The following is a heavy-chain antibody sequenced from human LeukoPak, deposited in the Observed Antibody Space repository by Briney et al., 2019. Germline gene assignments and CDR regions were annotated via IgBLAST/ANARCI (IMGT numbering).Heavy chain of an antibody. CDR1: GVTLSTYA. J-gene: IGHJ5*02. Sequence: GGSLRLSCAASGVTLSTYAMSWARQAPGRGLEWVSGISSSGSGGNTYYADSVKGRFTISRDSSKNTLYLQMNSLRAEDTAVYYCAKSPSSGIENWFDPWGQGTLVTVSS. D-gene: IGHD6-19*01. CDR3: AKSPSSGIENWFDP. CDR2: ISSSGSGGNT. V-gene: IGHV3-23*01.